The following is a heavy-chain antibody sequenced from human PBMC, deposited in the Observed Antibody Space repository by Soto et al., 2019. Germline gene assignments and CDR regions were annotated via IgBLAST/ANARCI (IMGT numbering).Heavy chain of an antibody. D-gene: IGHD2-15*01. CDR1: GHSFTSYW. CDR3: ARSCSGGICYSGGWEAYYYYGMDV. V-gene: IGHV5-10-1*01. J-gene: IGHJ6*02. Sequence: GASLNISWKASGHSFTSYWTRWVRQMPGIGLEWMGRIDPSDSYTNYRPSFQGHVTISDDKSISTAYLQWSSLKASDTAMYYCARSCSGGICYSGGWEAYYYYGMDVWGQGTTVTVSS. CDR2: IDPSDSYT.